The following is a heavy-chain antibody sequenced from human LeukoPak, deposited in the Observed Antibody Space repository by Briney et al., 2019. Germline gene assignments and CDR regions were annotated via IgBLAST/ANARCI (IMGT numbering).Heavy chain of an antibody. Sequence: GGSLRLSCAASRFTFSSYSMNWVRQAPGKGLEWVSYISSSSSTIYYADSVKGRFTISRDNAKNSLYLQMNSLRAEDTAVYYCARDWSSGHRYYGMDVWGQGTTVTVSS. CDR3: ARDWSSGHRYYGMDV. D-gene: IGHD6-19*01. J-gene: IGHJ6*02. CDR1: RFTFSSYS. CDR2: ISSSSSTI. V-gene: IGHV3-48*01.